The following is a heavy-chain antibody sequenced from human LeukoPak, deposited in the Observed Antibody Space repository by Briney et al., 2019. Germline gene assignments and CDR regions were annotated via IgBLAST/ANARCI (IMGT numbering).Heavy chain of an antibody. Sequence: SETLSLTCTVSGGSISTYYWCWVRQSPGKGLEWIGYISYSGSTNYNPSLKSRVTISVDRPKNQFSLKLSSVTAADTAVYYCVRGGRVVKSLFGVDVWGQGTTVTVSS. CDR1: GGSISTYY. CDR2: ISYSGST. J-gene: IGHJ6*02. D-gene: IGHD3-3*01. V-gene: IGHV4-59*01. CDR3: VRGGRVVKSLFGVDV.